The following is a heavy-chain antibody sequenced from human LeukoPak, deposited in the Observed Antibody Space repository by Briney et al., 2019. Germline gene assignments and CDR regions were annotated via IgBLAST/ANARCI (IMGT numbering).Heavy chain of an antibody. D-gene: IGHD3-16*02. CDR1: GYTFTSYA. V-gene: IGHV1-46*01. CDR3: ARDNDYLWGSYRYAFDY. CDR2: INPSGGTT. J-gene: IGHJ4*02. Sequence: RASVKVSCKASGYTFTSYAMNWVRQAPGQGLEWMGIINPSGGTTNYAQKFQGRVTMTRDTSTSTVYMEVSSLRSEDTAVYYCARDNDYLWGSYRYAFDYWGQGTLVTVSS.